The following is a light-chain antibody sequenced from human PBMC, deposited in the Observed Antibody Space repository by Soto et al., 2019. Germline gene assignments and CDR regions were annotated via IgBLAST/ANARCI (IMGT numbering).Light chain of an antibody. Sequence: SVLTQPPSASGTPGQGVTISCSGGISNIGSKTVKWYQQFQGTAPQLLIYSDDQRPSGVPDRFAGSRSGTSASLAISGLQAEDEADYYCAPWDDSLSGYVFGTGSKVTV. V-gene: IGLV1-44*01. CDR3: APWDDSLSGYV. CDR1: ISNIGSKT. J-gene: IGLJ1*01. CDR2: SDD.